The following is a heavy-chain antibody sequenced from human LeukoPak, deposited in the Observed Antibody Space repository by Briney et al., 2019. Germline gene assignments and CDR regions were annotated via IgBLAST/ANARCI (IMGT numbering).Heavy chain of an antibody. V-gene: IGHV1-2*02. CDR3: VKEGERVRRYNGVNWFDP. Sequence: ASVKVSCKASGYTFTGDYLHWVRQAPGQGLEWMGWINPNSGGTIYAQKFQGRVTMTGDTSITTAYMELSSLRSDDTAVYYCVKEGERVRRYNGVNWFDPWGQGTLVTVSS. D-gene: IGHD5-12*01. CDR1: GYTFTGDY. CDR2: INPNSGGT. J-gene: IGHJ5*02.